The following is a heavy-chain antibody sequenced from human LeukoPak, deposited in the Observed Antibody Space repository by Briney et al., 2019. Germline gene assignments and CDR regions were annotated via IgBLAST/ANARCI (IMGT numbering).Heavy chain of an antibody. CDR2: INQSGST. CDR1: GGSISSGSYY. Sequence: SETLSLTCTVSGGSISSGSYYWSWIRQPPGKGLEWIGEINQSGSTNYNPSLKSRVTISVDTSKNQFSLKLSSVTAADTAVYYCARGRVWGRWSSVSHSSGSLREFDYWGQGTLVTVSS. D-gene: IGHD3-22*01. CDR3: ARGRVWGRWSSVSHSSGSLREFDY. V-gene: IGHV4-39*07. J-gene: IGHJ4*02.